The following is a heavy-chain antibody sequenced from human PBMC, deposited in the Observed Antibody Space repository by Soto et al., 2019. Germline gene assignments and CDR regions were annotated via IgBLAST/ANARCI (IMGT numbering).Heavy chain of an antibody. Sequence: QVQLVESGGGVVQPGRSLRLSCAASGFTFSSYGMHWVRQAPGKGLEWVAVISYDGSNKYYADSVKGRFTISRDNSKNTLYLQMNSLRAEDTAVYYCAKDLKNWNDCFDYWGQGTLVTVSS. CDR3: AKDLKNWNDCFDY. V-gene: IGHV3-30*18. CDR1: GFTFSSYG. J-gene: IGHJ4*02. D-gene: IGHD1-1*01. CDR2: ISYDGSNK.